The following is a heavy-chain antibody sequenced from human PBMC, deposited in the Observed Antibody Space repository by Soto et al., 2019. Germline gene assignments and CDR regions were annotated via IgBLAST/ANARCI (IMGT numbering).Heavy chain of an antibody. CDR1: GGSFNSYT. CDR3: ARDKAVINAAIGMAY. Sequence: QVQLVQSGAEVKKPGSSVKVSCKASGGSFNSYTFNWVRQAPGQGLEWMGRSIPFGNIANYAQGFQDRVTISADRSATTVYMELRSLTSEDTAVYYCARDKAVINAAIGMAYWGQGPRVVVSS. V-gene: IGHV1-69*08. CDR2: SIPFGNIA. D-gene: IGHD6-13*01. J-gene: IGHJ4*02.